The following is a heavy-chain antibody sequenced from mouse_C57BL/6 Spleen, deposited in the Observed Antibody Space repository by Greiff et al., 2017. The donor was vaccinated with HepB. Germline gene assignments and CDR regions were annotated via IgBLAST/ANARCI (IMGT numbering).Heavy chain of an antibody. CDR3: AKMGYYGSSYDYAMDY. J-gene: IGHJ4*01. Sequence: QVQLQQSGPGLVQPSQSLSITCTVSGFSLTSYGVHWVRQSPGKGLEWLGVIWRGGSTDYNAAFMSRLSITKDNSKSQVFFKMNSLQADDTAIYYCAKMGYYGSSYDYAMDYWGQGTSVTVSS. CDR2: IWRGGST. D-gene: IGHD1-1*01. V-gene: IGHV2-5*01. CDR1: GFSLTSYG.